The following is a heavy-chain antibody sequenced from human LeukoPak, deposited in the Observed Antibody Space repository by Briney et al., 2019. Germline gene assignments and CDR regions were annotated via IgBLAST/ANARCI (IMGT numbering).Heavy chain of an antibody. CDR2: ISGSGGST. D-gene: IGHD6-19*01. J-gene: IGHJ4*02. V-gene: IGHV3-23*01. Sequence: GGSLRLSCAASGFTFSSYAMSWVRQAPGKGLEWVSAISGSGGSTYYADSVKGRFTISRDNSKNTLYLQMNSLRAEDTVVYYCANAYSSGWYYFDYWGQGTLVTVSS. CDR1: GFTFSSYA. CDR3: ANAYSSGWYYFDY.